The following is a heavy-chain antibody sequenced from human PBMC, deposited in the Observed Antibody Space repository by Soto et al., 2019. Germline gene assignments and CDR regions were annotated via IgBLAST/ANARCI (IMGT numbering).Heavy chain of an antibody. D-gene: IGHD4-17*01. V-gene: IGHV3-7*01. Sequence: EVRLVESGGGLVQPGGSLRLSCAASGFMFNNYWMSWVRQAPGKGLEWVANIKKDGSEKYYLDSVKGRFTISRDNAKNSVYLQMSSLRVEDTAVYYCGFHYGDYGPDAEFFQHWGQGTLVTVSS. CDR1: GFMFNNYW. J-gene: IGHJ1*01. CDR3: GFHYGDYGPDAEFFQH. CDR2: IKKDGSEK.